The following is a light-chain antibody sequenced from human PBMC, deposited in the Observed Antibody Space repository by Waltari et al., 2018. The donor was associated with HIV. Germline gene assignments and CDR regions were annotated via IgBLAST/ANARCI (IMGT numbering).Light chain of an antibody. V-gene: IGKV1-5*03. CDR2: KAS. CDR1: QSVNTW. Sequence: DIQMTQSPSTLSASVGDRVTITCRASQSVNTWLAWYQQKPGKVPKFLIYKASSLESGVPSRFSGNGSGTEFSLTISSLQPDDFATYYCQKYDTYPYTFGQGTKLEI. CDR3: QKYDTYPYT. J-gene: IGKJ2*01.